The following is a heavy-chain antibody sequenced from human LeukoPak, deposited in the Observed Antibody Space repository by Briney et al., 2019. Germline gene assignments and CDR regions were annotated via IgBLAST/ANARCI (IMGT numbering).Heavy chain of an antibody. D-gene: IGHD4-17*01. CDR3: AKDRGGYGDFNDAFDI. V-gene: IGHV3-9*01. Sequence: PGGSLRLSCAASGFIFDDYAMHWVRQAPGKGLEWVSGIAWNSGSIGYADSVKGRFTISRDNAENSLHLQTNSLRAEDTALYYCAKDRGGYGDFNDAFDIWGKGTTVTTSS. CDR1: GFIFDDYA. J-gene: IGHJ3*02. CDR2: IAWNSGSI.